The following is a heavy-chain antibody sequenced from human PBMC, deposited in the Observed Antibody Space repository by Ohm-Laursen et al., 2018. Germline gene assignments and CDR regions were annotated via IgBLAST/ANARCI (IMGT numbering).Heavy chain of an antibody. Sequence: SLRLSCTASGFTFSSYWMSWVRQAPGKGLEWVANIKQDGSEKYYVDSVKGRFTISRDNAKNSLYLQMNSLRAEDTAVYYCARDGYLYSSGWYGDAFDIWGQGTMVTVSS. CDR2: IKQDGSEK. D-gene: IGHD6-19*01. CDR1: GFTFSSYW. J-gene: IGHJ3*02. V-gene: IGHV3-7*01. CDR3: ARDGYLYSSGWYGDAFDI.